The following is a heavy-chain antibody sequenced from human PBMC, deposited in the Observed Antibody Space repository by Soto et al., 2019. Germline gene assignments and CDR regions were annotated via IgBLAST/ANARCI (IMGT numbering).Heavy chain of an antibody. V-gene: IGHV4-59*08. D-gene: IGHD3-3*01. CDR1: GCSISSYY. CDR2: IYYSGST. J-gene: IGHJ6*02. Sequence: SETLSLTCTVSGCSISSYYWGWIRQPPGKGLEWIGYIYYSGSTNYNPSLKSRVTISVDTSKNQFSLKLSSVTAADTAVYYCARQILDYYYGMDVWGQGTKVTVSS. CDR3: ARQILDYYYGMDV.